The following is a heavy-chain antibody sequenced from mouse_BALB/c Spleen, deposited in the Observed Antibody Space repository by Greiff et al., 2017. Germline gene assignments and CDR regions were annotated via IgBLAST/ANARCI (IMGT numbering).Heavy chain of an antibody. CDR1: GFTFSSYT. V-gene: IGHV5-6-4*01. Sequence: DVKLVESGGGLVKPGGSLKLSCAASGFTFSSYTMSWVRQTPEKRLEWVATISSGGSYTYYPDSVKGRFTISRDNAKNTLYLQMSSLKSEDTAMYYCTREGELIFDYWGQGTTLTVSS. CDR2: ISSGGSYT. J-gene: IGHJ2*01. CDR3: TREGELIFDY.